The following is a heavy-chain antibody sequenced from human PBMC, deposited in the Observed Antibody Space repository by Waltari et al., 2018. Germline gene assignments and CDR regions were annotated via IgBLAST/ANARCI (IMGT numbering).Heavy chain of an antibody. V-gene: IGHV1-8*01. J-gene: IGHJ4*02. CDR3: GRVRAVAGSDY. Sequence: QVQLVQSGAEVRRPGASVRVSCKSSGYTFVTYDIIWVRQATGQGLEWMGWMNPNYGNAVYAQKFQGRVTMARDTSITTAYMELTSLTSDDTAVYYCGRVRAVAGSDYWGQGTPVTVSS. CDR2: MNPNYGNA. CDR1: GYTFVTYD. D-gene: IGHD6-19*01.